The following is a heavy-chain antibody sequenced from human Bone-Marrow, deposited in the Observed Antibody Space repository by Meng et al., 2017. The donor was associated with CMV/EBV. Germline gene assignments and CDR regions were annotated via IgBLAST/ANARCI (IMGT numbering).Heavy chain of an antibody. Sequence: GESLKISCEVSGFTFTDSSMNWIRQAPGKGLEWISYISGSGNTIYDADSVKGRFTISRDNAKNSLYLQMNNLRAEDTAVYYCARDNPARRLKVYAKGVDSWGQGTRVTVSS. CDR3: ARDNPARRLKVYAKGVDS. V-gene: IGHV3-48*04. CDR2: ISGSGNTI. J-gene: IGHJ4*02. D-gene: IGHD2-8*01. CDR1: GFTFTDSS.